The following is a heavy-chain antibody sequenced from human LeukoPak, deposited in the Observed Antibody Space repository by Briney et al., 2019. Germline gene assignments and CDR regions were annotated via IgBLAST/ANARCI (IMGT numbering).Heavy chain of an antibody. J-gene: IGHJ5*02. Sequence: ASVKVSCKASGGTFSSYAISWVRQAPGQGLEWMGGIIPIFGTANYAQKFQGRVTITADESTSTAYMELSSLRSEDTAVYYCARAGGYSYGFDPWGQGTLVTVSS. CDR3: ARAGGYSYGFDP. D-gene: IGHD5-18*01. CDR1: GGTFSSYA. V-gene: IGHV1-69*13. CDR2: IIPIFGTA.